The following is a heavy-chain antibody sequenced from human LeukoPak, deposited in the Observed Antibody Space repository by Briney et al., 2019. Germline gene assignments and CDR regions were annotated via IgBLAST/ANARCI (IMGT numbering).Heavy chain of an antibody. Sequence: GGSPRLSCAASGFTFDDYAMHWVRQAPGEGLEWVSGISWNSGSIGYADSVKGRFTISRDNAKNSLYLQMNSLRAEDTALYYCAKDSSSSWYYFDYWGQGTLVTVSS. CDR2: ISWNSGSI. CDR1: GFTFDDYA. J-gene: IGHJ4*02. D-gene: IGHD6-13*01. CDR3: AKDSSSSWYYFDY. V-gene: IGHV3-9*01.